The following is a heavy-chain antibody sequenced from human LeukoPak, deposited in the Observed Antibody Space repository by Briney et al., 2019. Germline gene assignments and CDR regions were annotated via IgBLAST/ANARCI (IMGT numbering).Heavy chain of an antibody. CDR3: ASDITESDQGSFDY. J-gene: IGHJ4*02. V-gene: IGHV1-8*02. CDR2: MNPNSGNT. D-gene: IGHD3-9*01. Sequence: ASVKVSCKASGYTFTSYGISWVRQAPGQGLEWMGWMNPNSGNTGYAQKFQGRVTMTRNTSISTAYMELSSLRSEDTAVYYCASDITESDQGSFDYWGQGTLVTVSS. CDR1: GYTFTSYG.